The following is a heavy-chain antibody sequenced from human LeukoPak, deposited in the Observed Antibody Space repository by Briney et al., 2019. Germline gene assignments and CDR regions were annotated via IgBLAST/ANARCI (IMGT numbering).Heavy chain of an antibody. J-gene: IGHJ1*01. CDR1: GGSFSSNTW. Sequence: SGTLSLTCAVSGGSFSSNTWWSWVRQSPAKGLEWLGEIYHSGTTKYNPSVTSRITISLDKSMNQFSLNLRSVTAADTAVYYCVRAPDGVIEYFQYWGQGTLVTVSS. V-gene: IGHV4-4*02. CDR2: IYHSGTT. CDR3: VRAPDGVIEYFQY. D-gene: IGHD2-21*01.